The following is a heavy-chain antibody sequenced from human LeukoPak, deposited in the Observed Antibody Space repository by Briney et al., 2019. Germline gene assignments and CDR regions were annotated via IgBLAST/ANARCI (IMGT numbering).Heavy chain of an antibody. D-gene: IGHD6-13*01. V-gene: IGHV4-30-2*01. J-gene: IGHJ4*02. Sequence: SQTLSLTCTVSGGSISSGGYYWSWIRQPPGKGLEWIGYIYHSGSTYYNPSLKSRVTVSLDTSKREFSLKLRSVTAADTAVYYCARGADYSSFDFWGQGTLVTVSS. CDR1: GGSISSGGYY. CDR2: IYHSGST. CDR3: ARGADYSSFDF.